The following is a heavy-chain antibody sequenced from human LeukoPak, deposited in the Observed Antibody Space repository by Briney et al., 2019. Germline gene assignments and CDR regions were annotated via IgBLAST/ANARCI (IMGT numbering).Heavy chain of an antibody. CDR3: ARRTYCTNGVCYTWGDYYYYMDV. CDR1: GGSFSGYY. D-gene: IGHD2-8*01. J-gene: IGHJ6*03. V-gene: IGHV4-34*01. Sequence: SETLSLTCAVYGGSFSGYYWSWIRQPPGKGLEWIGEINHSGSTNYNPSLRSRVTISVDTSKNQFSLKLSSVTAADTAVYYCARRTYCTNGVCYTWGDYYYYMDVWGKGTTVTVSS. CDR2: INHSGST.